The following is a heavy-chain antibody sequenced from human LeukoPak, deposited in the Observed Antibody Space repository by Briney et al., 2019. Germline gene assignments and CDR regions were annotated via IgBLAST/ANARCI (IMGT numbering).Heavy chain of an antibody. Sequence: GGSLRLSCAASGFTFSTYYMHWVRQAPGKGLVWVSRINGDGTTTTYADSVKGRFAISRDNSKNTLYLQMNSLRAEDTAVYYCAREYSGMDVWGLGTTVTVSS. CDR2: INGDGTTT. D-gene: IGHD1-1*01. V-gene: IGHV3-74*01. J-gene: IGHJ6*02. CDR3: AREYSGMDV. CDR1: GFTFSTYY.